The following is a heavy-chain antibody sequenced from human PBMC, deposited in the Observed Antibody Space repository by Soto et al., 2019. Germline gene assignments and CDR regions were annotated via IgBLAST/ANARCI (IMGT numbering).Heavy chain of an antibody. CDR1: GGSFKSGSYS. J-gene: IGHJ4*02. Sequence: ETLSLTCTVSGGSFKSGSYSWSWIRQPPVKGLEWIGYVYHTGRTSYNPSLKRRFSISMHTAKNQLSLNLDSVTAADTAVYFCARDFAYFDSWGQGTLVTVSS. D-gene: IGHD3-3*01. CDR2: VYHTGRT. V-gene: IGHV4-61*01. CDR3: ARDFAYFDS.